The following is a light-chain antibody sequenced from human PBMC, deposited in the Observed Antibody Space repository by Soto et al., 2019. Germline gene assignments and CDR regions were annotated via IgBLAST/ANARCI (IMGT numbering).Light chain of an antibody. CDR3: QHYGSSPPNT. Sequence: EIVMTQSPATLSVSPGERAALSCWASQSVSSNLAWYQQRPGQAPRLLIYGASTRATGIPARFSGSGSGTDFTLTISRLEPEDFAVYYCQHYGSSPPNTFGQGTRLEIK. V-gene: IGKV3-15*01. J-gene: IGKJ5*01. CDR1: QSVSSN. CDR2: GAS.